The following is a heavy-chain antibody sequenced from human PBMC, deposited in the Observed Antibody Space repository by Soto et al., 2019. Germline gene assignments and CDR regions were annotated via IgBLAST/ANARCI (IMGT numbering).Heavy chain of an antibody. CDR3: AASESSSLQHDY. CDR2: IIPIFETA. J-gene: IGHJ4*02. CDR1: GDSFSSYA. Sequence: QVQLVQSGAELKKPGSSVRVSCKISGDSFSSYAISWVRQAPGEGLEWVGGIIPIFETANYAQKFQGRVTITAVESTTTAYMEVTRLRPEDTAIFYCAASESSSLQHDYWGQGTLITLSS. D-gene: IGHD6-13*01. V-gene: IGHV1-69*01.